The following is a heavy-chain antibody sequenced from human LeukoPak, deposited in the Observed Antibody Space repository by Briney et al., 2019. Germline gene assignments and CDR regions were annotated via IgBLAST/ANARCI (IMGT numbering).Heavy chain of an antibody. D-gene: IGHD5-12*01. CDR1: GFTFSSYW. V-gene: IGHV3-74*01. J-gene: IGHJ4*02. CDR3: VRWQGY. Sequence: GGSLRLSCVASGFTFSSYWMHWVRQAPGKGLVWVSRINSDGIRTSYVDSVKGRFTISRDNAKNTLYLQMNSLRAEDTAVYYCVRWQGYWGQGTLVTVSS. CDR2: INSDGIRT.